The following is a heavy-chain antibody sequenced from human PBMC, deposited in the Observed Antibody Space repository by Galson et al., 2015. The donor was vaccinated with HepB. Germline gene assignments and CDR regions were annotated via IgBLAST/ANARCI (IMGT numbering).Heavy chain of an antibody. V-gene: IGHV4-39*01. D-gene: IGHD3-10*01. J-gene: IGHJ2*01. CDR2: IYYSGST. CDR3: ARHQSYTYYYASGSRWYFDL. Sequence: LSLTCTVSGGSISSSSYYWGWIRQPPGKGLEWIGSIYYSGSTYYNPSLKSRVTISVDTSKNQFSLKLTSVSAADTAVYYCARHQSYTYYYASGSRWYFDLWGRGTLVTVSS. CDR1: GGSISSSSYY.